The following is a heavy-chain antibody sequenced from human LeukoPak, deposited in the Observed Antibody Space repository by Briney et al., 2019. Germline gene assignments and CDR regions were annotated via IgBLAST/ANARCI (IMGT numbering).Heavy chain of an antibody. CDR2: LNPKSGAS. D-gene: IGHD6-25*01. Sequence: ASVKVSCKASGYTFTGHYMHWVRQAPGQDLEWMGWLNPKSGASNYAQKFEGRVTMTRDTSISTAHMELSRLGSDDTAVYYCARGLAVYCYYMDVWGKGTTVTVSS. V-gene: IGHV1-2*02. CDR1: GYTFTGHY. J-gene: IGHJ6*03. CDR3: ARGLAVYCYYMDV.